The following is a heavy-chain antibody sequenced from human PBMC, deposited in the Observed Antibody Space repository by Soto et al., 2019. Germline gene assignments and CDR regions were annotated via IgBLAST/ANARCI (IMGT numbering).Heavy chain of an antibody. Sequence: GASVKVSCKASGGTFSSYAISWVRQAPGQGLEWMGGIIPIFGTANYAQKFQGRVTITADESTSTAYMELSSLRSEDTAVYYCAGGSITTVTPFYSNWFDPWGQGTLVTVSS. CDR2: IIPIFGTA. J-gene: IGHJ5*02. D-gene: IGHD4-17*01. V-gene: IGHV1-69*13. CDR3: AGGSITTVTPFYSNWFDP. CDR1: GGTFSSYA.